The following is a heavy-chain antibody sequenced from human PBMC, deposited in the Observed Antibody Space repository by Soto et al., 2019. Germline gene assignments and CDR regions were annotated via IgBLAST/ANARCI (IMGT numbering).Heavy chain of an antibody. D-gene: IGHD1-26*01. V-gene: IGHV3-23*01. CDR3: ARDMSGGTYNYYYGMDV. Sequence: ESRRPSCAASIFSSSIYAMTWVRHAPGGGMEWVSAISGSGSPTYYADSVKGRFTITRDNSKNTLYLQMNSLRADDTAVYYCARDMSGGTYNYYYGMDVWGQGTTVTVSS. CDR1: IFSSSIYA. CDR2: ISGSGSPT. J-gene: IGHJ6*02.